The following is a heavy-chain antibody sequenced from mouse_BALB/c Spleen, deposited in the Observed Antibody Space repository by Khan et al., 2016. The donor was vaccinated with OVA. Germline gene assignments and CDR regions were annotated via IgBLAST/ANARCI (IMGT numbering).Heavy chain of an antibody. Sequence: VQLKQSGGGSVKPGGSLKLSCAVSGFTFSSYVMSWIRQTPEKRLEWVASISSGGSTYYPDSVKGRFTISRANARNVVYLQMNSLRSEDMAMYYCAREAYRYDEYYFDYWGQGTTLTVSS. D-gene: IGHD2-12*01. CDR3: AREAYRYDEYYFDY. CDR2: ISSGGST. J-gene: IGHJ2*01. CDR1: GFTFSSYV. V-gene: IGHV5-6-5*01.